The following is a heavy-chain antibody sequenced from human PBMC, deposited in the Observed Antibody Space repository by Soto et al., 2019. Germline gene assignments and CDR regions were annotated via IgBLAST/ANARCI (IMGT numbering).Heavy chain of an antibody. J-gene: IGHJ6*02. CDR1: GGSISSSSYY. CDR2: IYYSGST. CDR3: ARRQSLGYYYYGMDV. V-gene: IGHV4-39*01. Sequence: PSETLSLTCTVSGGSISSSSYYWGWIRQPPGKGLEWIGSIYYSGSTYYNPSLKSRVTISVDTSKNQFSLKLSSVTAADTAVYYCARRQSLGYYYYGMDVWGQGTTVTVSS. D-gene: IGHD6-25*01.